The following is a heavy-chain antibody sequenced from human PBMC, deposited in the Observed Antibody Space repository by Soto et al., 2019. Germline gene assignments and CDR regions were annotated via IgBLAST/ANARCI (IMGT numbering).Heavy chain of an antibody. CDR2: INPSGGST. J-gene: IGHJ6*02. Sequence: ASVKVSCKASGYTFTSYYMHWVRQAPGQGLEWMGIINPSGGSTSYAQKFQGRVTMTRDTSTSTVYVELSSLRSEDTAVYYCARAAPQLLWFGELSTPNGMDVWGQGTTVTVSS. CDR3: ARAAPQLLWFGELSTPNGMDV. CDR1: GYTFTSYY. D-gene: IGHD3-10*01. V-gene: IGHV1-46*01.